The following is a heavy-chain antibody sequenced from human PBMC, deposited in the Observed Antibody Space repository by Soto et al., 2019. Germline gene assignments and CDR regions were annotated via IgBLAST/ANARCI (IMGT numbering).Heavy chain of an antibody. Sequence: QAQLVQSGPEVKKPGASVKVSCKASGYTFSSYGISWVRQAPGQGLEWLGWISPYDDDTKYAQNLQGRVRMTTDTSTRTVYMDLRCLRSDDTAIYYCARGGYYDSSGSRNYHYYGMDVWGQGTTVTVSS. CDR2: ISPYDDDT. D-gene: IGHD3-22*01. V-gene: IGHV1-18*01. J-gene: IGHJ6*02. CDR1: GYTFSSYG. CDR3: ARGGYYDSSGSRNYHYYGMDV.